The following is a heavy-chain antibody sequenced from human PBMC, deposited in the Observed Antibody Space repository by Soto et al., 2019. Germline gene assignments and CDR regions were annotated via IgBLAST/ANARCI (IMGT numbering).Heavy chain of an antibody. D-gene: IGHD1-1*01. J-gene: IGHJ4*02. Sequence: EVQLVESGGGLVQPGGSLRLSCAASGFSFTSYWTSWVRQAPGKGLEWVANIKQDGSSTYYVDSVKGRFTVSRDNAKSSMYLQMDSLRDDGTAVYRCVRLRFRSLERKFDSWCQRTRVIVSS. V-gene: IGHV3-7*03. CDR3: VRLRFRSLERKFDS. CDR1: GFSFTSYW. CDR2: IKQDGSST.